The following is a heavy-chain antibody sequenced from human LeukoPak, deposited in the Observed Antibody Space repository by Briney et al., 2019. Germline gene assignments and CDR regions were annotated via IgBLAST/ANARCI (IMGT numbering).Heavy chain of an antibody. CDR1: GGSISSSSYY. Sequence: SETLPLTCTVSGGSISSSSYYWGWIRQPPGKGLEWIGSIYYSGSTYYKPSLKSRVTISVDTSKNQFSLKLSSVTAADTAVYYCARSKGGWLQFDAFDIWGQGTMVTVSS. J-gene: IGHJ3*02. V-gene: IGHV4-39*07. CDR2: IYYSGST. CDR3: ARSKGGWLQFDAFDI. D-gene: IGHD5-24*01.